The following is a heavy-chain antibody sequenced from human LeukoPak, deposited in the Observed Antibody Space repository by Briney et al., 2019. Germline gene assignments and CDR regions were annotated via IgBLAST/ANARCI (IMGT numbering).Heavy chain of an antibody. Sequence: PGGSLRLSCAASRFTFSSYGMHWVRQAPGKGLEWVAYIQYDGSNEQYADSVKGRFSISRDSSKNILYLQMNSLRAEDTAVYYCANYRSRFGESNPQYFDYWGQGTLVTVSS. CDR2: IQYDGSNE. D-gene: IGHD3-10*01. V-gene: IGHV3-30*02. CDR1: RFTFSSYG. CDR3: ANYRSRFGESNPQYFDY. J-gene: IGHJ4*02.